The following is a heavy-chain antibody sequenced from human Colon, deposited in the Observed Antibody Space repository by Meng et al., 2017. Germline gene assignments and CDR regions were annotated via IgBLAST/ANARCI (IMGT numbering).Heavy chain of an antibody. Sequence: VQLVQSGAQVKKPGASLNISCEASGYTFTTFFLNWVRQTPDQGFEWLGRINPNGGVTNFAQKFQVRVTMTRDTSISTAYMELASLRSDDTGVYYCARMGAGAAFDFWGQGTLVTVSS. CDR1: GYTFTTFF. CDR2: INPNGGVT. J-gene: IGHJ4*02. D-gene: IGHD1-26*01. CDR3: ARMGAGAAFDF. V-gene: IGHV1-2*05.